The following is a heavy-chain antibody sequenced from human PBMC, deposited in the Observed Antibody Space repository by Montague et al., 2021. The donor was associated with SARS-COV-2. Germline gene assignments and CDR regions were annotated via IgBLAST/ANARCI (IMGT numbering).Heavy chain of an antibody. CDR2: IFLNGEQ. Sequence: PALGKPTQTLTLTCTVSGFSLNTRSGVTWVRQPPGKALEWLGHIFLNGEQSVSTSLKTRLTVTRDTSTDQVVLSMTNVGPADTATYYCVRIRTASPLLSLGGWDYYFDYWGQGTLVSVSS. J-gene: IGHJ4*02. D-gene: IGHD2-21*01. CDR3: VRIRTASPLLSLGGWDYYFDY. CDR1: GFSLNTRSG. V-gene: IGHV2-26*01.